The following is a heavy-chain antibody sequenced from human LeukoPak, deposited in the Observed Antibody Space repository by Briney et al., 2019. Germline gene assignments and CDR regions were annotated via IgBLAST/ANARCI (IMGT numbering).Heavy chain of an antibody. CDR2: INPNSGGT. CDR3: ARVIGFGELSLGY. J-gene: IGHJ4*02. CDR1: GYTFNGYY. V-gene: IGHV1-2*02. Sequence: ASVKVSCKASGYTFNGYYKHWVRQAPGQGLEWMGWINPNSGGTNYAQKFQGRVTMTRDTSISTAYMELSRLRSDDTAEYYCARVIGFGELSLGYWGQGTLVTVSS. D-gene: IGHD3-10*01.